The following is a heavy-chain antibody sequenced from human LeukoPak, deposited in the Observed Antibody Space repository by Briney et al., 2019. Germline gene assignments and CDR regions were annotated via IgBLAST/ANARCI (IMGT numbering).Heavy chain of an antibody. CDR3: AKSGGTWIQLWLRGYFDY. CDR2: ISGSGGST. J-gene: IGHJ4*02. V-gene: IGHV3-23*01. Sequence: GGSLRLSCAASGFTFSSYSMNWVRQAPGKGLEWVSAISGSGGSTYYADSVKGRFTISRDNSKNTLYLQMNSLRAEDTAVYYCAKSGGTWIQLWLRGYFDYWGQGTLVTVSS. CDR1: GFTFSSYS. D-gene: IGHD5-18*01.